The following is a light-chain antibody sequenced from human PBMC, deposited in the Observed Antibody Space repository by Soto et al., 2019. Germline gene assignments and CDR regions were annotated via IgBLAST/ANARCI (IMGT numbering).Light chain of an antibody. CDR3: SSYTSTRAYVV. Sequence: QSALTQTASVSGYPGQSITISCTGTSSDVGGYRYVSWYQQHPGKVPKLIIYDVSNRPSGISDRFSGSKSANTASLTISGLQAEDEADYYCSSYTSTRAYVVFGGGTKLTVL. V-gene: IGLV2-14*01. CDR1: SSDVGGYRY. CDR2: DVS. J-gene: IGLJ2*01.